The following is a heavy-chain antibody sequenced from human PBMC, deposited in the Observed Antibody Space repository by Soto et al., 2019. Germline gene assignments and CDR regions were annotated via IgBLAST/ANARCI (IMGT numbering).Heavy chain of an antibody. D-gene: IGHD4-17*01. CDR2: IVVGSGNT. J-gene: IGHJ3*02. CDR3: AALGSVTTAAFDI. CDR1: GFTFTSSA. V-gene: IGHV1-58*02. Sequence: SVKVSCKASGFTFTSSAMQWVRQARGQRLEWIGWIVVGSGNTNYAQKFQERVTITRDMSTSTAYMELSSLRSEDTAVYYCAALGSVTTAAFDIWGQGTMVTVSS.